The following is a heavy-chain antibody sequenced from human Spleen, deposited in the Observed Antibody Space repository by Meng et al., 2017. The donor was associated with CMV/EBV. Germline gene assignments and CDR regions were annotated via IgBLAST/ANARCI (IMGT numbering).Heavy chain of an antibody. CDR1: GGSLSGYY. V-gene: IGHV4-34*01. D-gene: IGHD3-22*01. J-gene: IGHJ4*02. CDR2: ISDGGIA. CDR3: ARGANTYDNSDFYYGPVKLYLDL. Sequence: GSLRLSCAVSGGSLSGYYWNWIRQPPGKGLEWIGDISDGGIANYHPSLKSRVAISLDKSKNQFPVKLNSVTAADAAVYHCARGANTYDNSDFYYGPVKLYLDLWDQGSLVTVSS.